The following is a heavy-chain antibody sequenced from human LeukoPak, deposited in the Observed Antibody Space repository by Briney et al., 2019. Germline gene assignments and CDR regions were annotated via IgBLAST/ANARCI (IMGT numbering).Heavy chain of an antibody. CDR2: ISGSGGST. CDR1: GFTFSSYA. Sequence: GGSLRLSCAASGFTFSSYAMSWVRQAPGKGLEWVSAISGSGGSTYYADSVKGRFTISRDNSKNTLYLQMNSLRAEDTAVYYCAKDPVRLERPLYFDYWGQGTLVTVSS. J-gene: IGHJ4*02. CDR3: AKDPVRLERPLYFDY. D-gene: IGHD1-1*01. V-gene: IGHV3-23*01.